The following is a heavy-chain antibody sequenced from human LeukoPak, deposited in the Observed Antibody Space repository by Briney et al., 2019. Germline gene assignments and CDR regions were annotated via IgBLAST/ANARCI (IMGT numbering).Heavy chain of an antibody. Sequence: ASVKVSSKASGYTFTSHYMHWVRQAPGQGLEWMGIINPSSGSTTYAQKFQGRVTMTRDTSTSTVYMDLSSLRSEDTAIYYCARDPYTSSLFDYCGQGTLVTVSS. CDR1: GYTFTSHY. CDR2: INPSSGST. V-gene: IGHV1-46*01. D-gene: IGHD6-6*01. CDR3: ARDPYTSSLFDY. J-gene: IGHJ4*02.